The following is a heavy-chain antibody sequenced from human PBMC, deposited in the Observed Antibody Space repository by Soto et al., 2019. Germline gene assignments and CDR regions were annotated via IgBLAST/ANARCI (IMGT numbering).Heavy chain of an antibody. V-gene: IGHV3-7*03. J-gene: IGHJ4*02. D-gene: IGHD3-10*01. CDR2: IKEDGSEK. CDR3: ARVRPGNYRDY. CDR1: GFTFSTFR. Sequence: GGSLRLSCAASGFTFSTFRMDWVRQAPGKGLEWVAKIKEDGSEKYYADSVKGRFIISRDNARNSVYLQMNSLRAEDTAVYYCARVRPGNYRDYWGQGTLVTVSS.